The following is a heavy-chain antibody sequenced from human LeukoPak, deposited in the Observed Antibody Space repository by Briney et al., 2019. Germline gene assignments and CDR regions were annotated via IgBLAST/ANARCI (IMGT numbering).Heavy chain of an antibody. Sequence: GGSLRLSCAASGFTLSSIAMTWVRQAPGKGLEWVSTIRSNGETTYNADSVKGRFTISRDNSKKTLYLQLNSLRVEDTAIYYCAKGQELDDGVFDSWGQGTLVTVSS. CDR3: AKGQELDDGVFDS. CDR2: IRSNGETT. J-gene: IGHJ4*02. D-gene: IGHD1-1*01. V-gene: IGHV3-23*01. CDR1: GFTLSSIA.